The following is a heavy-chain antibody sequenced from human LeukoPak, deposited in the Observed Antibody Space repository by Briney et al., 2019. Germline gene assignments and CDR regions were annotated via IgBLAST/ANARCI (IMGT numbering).Heavy chain of an antibody. CDR1: GGSISSSSYY. CDR2: IYDSGST. D-gene: IGHD3-22*01. Sequence: SETLSLTCTVSGGSISSSSYYWGWIRQPPGKGLEWIGSIYDSGSTYYNPSLKSRVTISVDKSKNQFSLKLSSVTAADTAVYYCARGHPNYYDSSGYYYVGLFFDYWGQGTLVTVSS. J-gene: IGHJ4*02. V-gene: IGHV4-39*07. CDR3: ARGHPNYYDSSGYYYVGLFFDY.